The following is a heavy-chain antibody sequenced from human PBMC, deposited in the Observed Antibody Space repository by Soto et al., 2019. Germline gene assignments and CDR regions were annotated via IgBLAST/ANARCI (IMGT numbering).Heavy chain of an antibody. J-gene: IGHJ6*03. CDR1: GGSISSYY. D-gene: IGHD3-3*01. CDR2: IYYSGST. V-gene: IGHV4-59*01. CDR3: ARDQGYPLSARYYDFWSGYYNYYYYMDV. Sequence: PSETLSLTCTVSGGSISSYYWSLIRQPPGKGLEWIGYIYYSGSTNYNPSLKSRVTISVDTSKNQFSLKLSSVTAADTAVYYCARDQGYPLSARYYDFWSGYYNYYYYMDVWGKGTTVTVSS.